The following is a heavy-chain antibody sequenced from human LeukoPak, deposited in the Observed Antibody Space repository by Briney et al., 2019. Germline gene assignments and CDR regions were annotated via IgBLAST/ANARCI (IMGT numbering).Heavy chain of an antibody. D-gene: IGHD3-3*01. CDR1: GGSFSGYY. V-gene: IGHV4-34*01. Sequence: PSETLSLTCAVYGGSFSGYYWSWIRQPPGKGLEWIGEINHSGSTNYNPSLKSRVTISVDTSKNQFSLKLSSVTAADTAVYYCARASGDYDFWSGYFNWFDPWGQGTLVTVSS. J-gene: IGHJ5*02. CDR2: INHSGST. CDR3: ARASGDYDFWSGYFNWFDP.